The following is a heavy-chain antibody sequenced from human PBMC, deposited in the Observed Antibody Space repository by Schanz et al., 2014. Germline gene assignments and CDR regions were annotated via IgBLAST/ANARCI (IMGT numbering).Heavy chain of an antibody. CDR1: GFSFSNYW. Sequence: EVQLLESGGGLVQPGGSLRLSCAASGFSFSNYWMHWVRQASGKGLEWVSSISPSSSYIYYADSVKGRFTISRDNAKNSLYLQMNSLRAEDTAVYYCARDLNRCGGDCYSGWGQGTLVTVSS. D-gene: IGHD2-21*02. J-gene: IGHJ4*02. V-gene: IGHV3-21*01. CDR2: ISPSSSYI. CDR3: ARDLNRCGGDCYSG.